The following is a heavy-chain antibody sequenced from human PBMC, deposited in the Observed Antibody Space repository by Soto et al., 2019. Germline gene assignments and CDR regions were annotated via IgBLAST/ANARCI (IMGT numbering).Heavy chain of an antibody. CDR2: ISWNSGSI. D-gene: IGHD6-19*01. CDR3: AKDSRGSSGWYGGVFDY. Sequence: GGSLRLSCAASGFTFDDYAMHWFRQAPGKGLEWVSGISWNSGSIGYADSVKGRFTISRDNAKNSLYLQMNSLRAEDTALYYCAKDSRGSSGWYGGVFDYWGQGTLVTVSS. V-gene: IGHV3-9*01. CDR1: GFTFDDYA. J-gene: IGHJ4*02.